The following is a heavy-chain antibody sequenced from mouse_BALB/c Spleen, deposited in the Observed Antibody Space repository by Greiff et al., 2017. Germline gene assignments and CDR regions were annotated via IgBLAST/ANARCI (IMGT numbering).Heavy chain of an antibody. J-gene: IGHJ2*01. Sequence: VQLQQSGPQLVRPGASVKISCKASGYSFTSYWMHWVKQRPGQGLEWIGMIDPSDSDTRLNQKFKDKATLTVDKSSSTAYMQLSSPTSEDSAVYYCAGSESTTEVARFDYWGQGTTLTVSS. D-gene: IGHD1-1*01. V-gene: IGHV1S126*01. CDR3: AGSESTTEVARFDY. CDR1: GYSFTSYW. CDR2: IDPSDSDT.